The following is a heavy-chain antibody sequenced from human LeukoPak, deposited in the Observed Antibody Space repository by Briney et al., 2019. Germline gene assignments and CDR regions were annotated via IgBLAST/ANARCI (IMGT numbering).Heavy chain of an antibody. V-gene: IGHV4-38-2*02. CDR3: ARVLGIAARPDLFDY. J-gene: IGHJ4*02. Sequence: SETLSLTCTVSGYSISSGYYWGWIRQPPGKGLEWIGSIYHSGSTYYNPSLKSRVTISVDTSKNQFSLKLSSVTAADTAVYYCARVLGIAARPDLFDYWGQGTLVTVSS. D-gene: IGHD6-6*01. CDR1: GYSISSGYY. CDR2: IYHSGST.